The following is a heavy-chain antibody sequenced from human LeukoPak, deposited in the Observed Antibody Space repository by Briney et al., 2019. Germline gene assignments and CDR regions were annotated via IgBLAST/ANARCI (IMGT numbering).Heavy chain of an antibody. J-gene: IGHJ4*02. CDR2: INPNSGGT. CDR3: ARDQGDIVVVPAAEFDY. Sequence: ASVKASCKASGYTFTGYYMHWVRQAPGQGLEWMGWINPNSGGTNYAQKFQGRVTMTRDTSISTAYMELSRLRSDDTAVYYCARDQGDIVVVPAAEFDYWGQGTLVTVSS. V-gene: IGHV1-2*02. CDR1: GYTFTGYY. D-gene: IGHD2-2*01.